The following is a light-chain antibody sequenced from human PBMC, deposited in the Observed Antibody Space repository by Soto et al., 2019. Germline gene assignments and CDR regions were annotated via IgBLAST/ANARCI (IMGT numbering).Light chain of an antibody. V-gene: IGKV1-39*01. J-gene: IGKJ2*01. CDR1: QSISSY. Sequence: DIQMTQSPSSLSASVGDRVTITCRASQSISSYLNWYQQKPGKAPKLLIYAASSLQSGVPSRFSGSGSGIDFTLTISSLQPEDFATYYCQQSYSIPYTFGQGTKLETK. CDR2: AAS. CDR3: QQSYSIPYT.